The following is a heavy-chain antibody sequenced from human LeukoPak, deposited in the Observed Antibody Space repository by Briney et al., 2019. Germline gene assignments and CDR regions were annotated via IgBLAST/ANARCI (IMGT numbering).Heavy chain of an antibody. CDR2: ISGSGGSA. CDR1: GFTFSSYA. J-gene: IGHJ6*04. CDR3: AKDGADCSSTSCLWRVDV. D-gene: IGHD2-2*01. Sequence: GGSLRLSCAASGFTFSSYAMSWVRQAPGKGLEWVSAISGSGGSAYYADSVKGRFTISRDNSKNTLYLKMKSLRAEDTAVYYCAKDGADCSSTSCLWRVDVWGKGTTVTVSS. V-gene: IGHV3-23*01.